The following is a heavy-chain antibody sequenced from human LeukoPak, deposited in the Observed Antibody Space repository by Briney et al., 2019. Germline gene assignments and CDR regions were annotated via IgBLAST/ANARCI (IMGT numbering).Heavy chain of an antibody. CDR2: ISSSSSTI. V-gene: IGHV3-48*04. D-gene: IGHD5-12*01. CDR1: GFTFSSYS. Sequence: GGSLRLSCAASGFTFSSYSMNWVRQAPGKGLEWVSYISSSSSTIYYADSVKGRFTISRDTAKDSLYLQMNSLRAEDTAVYYCARGRGHSGYDLYDYWGQGTLVTVSS. J-gene: IGHJ4*02. CDR3: ARGRGHSGYDLYDY.